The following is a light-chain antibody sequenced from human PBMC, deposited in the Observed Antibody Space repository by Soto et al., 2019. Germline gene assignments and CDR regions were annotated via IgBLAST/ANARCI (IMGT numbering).Light chain of an antibody. Sequence: MTQSPSTLSVSPGERATLSCRASQSVSSNLAWYQQKPGQAPRLLIYDASNRAAGVPVRFSGSGSGTDFTLEISRVETDDVGIYYCMQSTQLPPTFGQGTRLEI. J-gene: IGKJ5*01. CDR3: MQSTQLPPT. V-gene: IGKV3D-15*01. CDR1: QSVSSN. CDR2: DAS.